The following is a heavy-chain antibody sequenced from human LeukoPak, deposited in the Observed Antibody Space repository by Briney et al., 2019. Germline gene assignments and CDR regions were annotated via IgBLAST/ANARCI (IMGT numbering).Heavy chain of an antibody. J-gene: IGHJ4*02. Sequence: GGSLGLSCAASGFIVSNNYMSWVRQAPGKGLEWVASIYSGDTTEYAGSVKGRFTISRDNSKNTLYLQMNSLRAEDTAVYYCAKVLGNDYWGQGTLVTVSS. D-gene: IGHD2-15*01. V-gene: IGHV3-53*01. CDR2: IYSGDTT. CDR1: GFIVSNNY. CDR3: AKVLGNDY.